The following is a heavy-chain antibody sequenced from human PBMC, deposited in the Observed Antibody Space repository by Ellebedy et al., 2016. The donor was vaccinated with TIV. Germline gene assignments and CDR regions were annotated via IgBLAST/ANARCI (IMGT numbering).Heavy chain of an antibody. CDR3: ARAIYGASNL. CDR2: INEDGTKK. Sequence: GGSLRLSCAASGFTVSRRYMNWVRQAPGKGLEWVANINEDGTKKHYVDSVNGRFTISRDNAGNSLYLQMKGLGAEDTAVYYCARAIYGASNLWGRGTLVTVSS. CDR1: GFTVSRRY. J-gene: IGHJ2*01. V-gene: IGHV3-7*01. D-gene: IGHD4-17*01.